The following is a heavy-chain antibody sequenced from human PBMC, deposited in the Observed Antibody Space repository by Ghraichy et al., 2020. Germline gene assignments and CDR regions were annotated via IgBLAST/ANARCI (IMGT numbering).Heavy chain of an antibody. CDR1: GGSFSGYY. Sequence: ESLNISCAVYGGSFSGYYWSWIRQPPGKGLEWIGEINHSGSTNYNPSLKSRVTISVDTSKNQFSLKLSSVTAADTSVYYCARGPLGGELSSYFDYWGQGTLVTVSS. J-gene: IGHJ4*02. V-gene: IGHV4-34*01. CDR3: ARGPLGGELSSYFDY. CDR2: INHSGST. D-gene: IGHD3-16*02.